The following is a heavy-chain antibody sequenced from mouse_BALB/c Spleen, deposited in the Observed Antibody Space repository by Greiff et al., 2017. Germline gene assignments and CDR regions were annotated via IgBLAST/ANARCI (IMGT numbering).Heavy chain of an antibody. CDR2: INSNGGST. V-gene: IGHV5-6-3*01. Sequence: EVQVVESGGGLVQPGGSLKLSCAASGFTFSSYGMSWVRQTPDKRLELVATINSNGGSTYYPDSVKGRFTISRDNAKNTLYLQMSSLKSEDTAMYYCASLLWFFYYFDYWGQGTTLTVSS. CDR3: ASLLWFFYYFDY. D-gene: IGHD2-9*01. CDR1: GFTFSSYG. J-gene: IGHJ2*01.